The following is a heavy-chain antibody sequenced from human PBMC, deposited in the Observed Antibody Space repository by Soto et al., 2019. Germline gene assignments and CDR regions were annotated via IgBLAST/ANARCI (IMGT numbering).Heavy chain of an antibody. V-gene: IGHV4-38-2*02. D-gene: IGHD2-2*01. CDR3: ARGHIVVLPTVGWFDP. J-gene: IGHJ5*02. Sequence: PSETLSLTCTVSGYFISSGYYWGWIRQPPGKGLEWIGSMFHSGSTHHNPSLKSRVTMSVDTSKNQFSLRLSSVTASDTAVYYCARGHIVVLPTVGWFDPWGQGNLVTVSS. CDR2: MFHSGST. CDR1: GYFISSGYY.